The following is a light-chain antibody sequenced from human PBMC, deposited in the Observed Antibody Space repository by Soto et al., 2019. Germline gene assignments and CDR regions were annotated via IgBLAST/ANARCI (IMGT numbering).Light chain of an antibody. Sequence: QSVLTQPPSVSEAPRQRVTISCSGSSSNIGNNAVNWYQQLPGQAPKIVIYYDNLLTSGVSDRFSGSKSGISASLAISDLQSDDEADYYCSSKRDSSTLFVFGTGTKATVL. CDR2: YDN. CDR3: SSKRDSSTLFV. J-gene: IGLJ1*01. CDR1: SSNIGNNA. V-gene: IGLV1-36*01.